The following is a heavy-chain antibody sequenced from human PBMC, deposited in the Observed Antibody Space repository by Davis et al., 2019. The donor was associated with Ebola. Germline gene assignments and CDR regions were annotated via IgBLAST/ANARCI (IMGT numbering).Heavy chain of an antibody. CDR1: GGSISSYY. CDR3: AREGAAADFDY. V-gene: IGHV4-4*08. Sequence: SETLSLTCTVSGGSISSYYWSWIRQSPGKGLEWIGYIYNNGNTNYNPSLTSRVTISVDTSKNQFSLKLSSVTAADTAVYYCAREGAAADFDYWGQGTLVTVSS. CDR2: IYNNGNT. J-gene: IGHJ4*02. D-gene: IGHD6-13*01.